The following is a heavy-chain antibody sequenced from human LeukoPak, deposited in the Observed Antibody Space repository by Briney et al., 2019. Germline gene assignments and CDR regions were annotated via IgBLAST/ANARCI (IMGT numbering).Heavy chain of an antibody. CDR2: IYYSGST. V-gene: IGHV4-59*01. Sequence: PSETLSLTCTVSGGSISSYYWSWIRQPPGKGLEWIGYIYYSGSTNYNPSLKSRVTISVGTSKNQFSLELSSVTAADTAVYYCAREVVVVPAAIRNYYYYYYMDVWAKGPRSPSP. CDR3: AREVVVVPAAIRNYYYYYYMDV. J-gene: IGHJ6*03. D-gene: IGHD2-2*02. CDR1: GGSISSYY.